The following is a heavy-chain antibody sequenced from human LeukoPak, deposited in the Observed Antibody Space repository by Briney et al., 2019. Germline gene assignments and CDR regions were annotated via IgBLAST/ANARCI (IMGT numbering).Heavy chain of an antibody. CDR3: PREGGPYRPLDY. Sequence: SETLSLTCTVSGGAVSSYYWSWIRPPPGKGLEWIAYLYYSGSTDYTPSLKSRVTMSVDMSETHISLKLTSVTAADTAVYYCPREGGPYRPLDYSGQGTLVTVSS. J-gene: IGHJ4*02. CDR1: GGAVSSYY. CDR2: LYYSGST. V-gene: IGHV4-59*02.